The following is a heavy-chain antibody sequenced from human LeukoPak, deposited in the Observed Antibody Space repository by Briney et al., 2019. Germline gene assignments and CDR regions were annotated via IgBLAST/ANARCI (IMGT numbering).Heavy chain of an antibody. Sequence: SETLSLTCTVSGGSITSNHWSWVRQSPGKGLEWIGQVHHSGGTSYNPSLRSRVTISIDKSENQFSLKLNSVTAADTAVYYCARHGGHYQSDDWGQGTLVTVSS. CDR3: ARHGGHYQSDD. J-gene: IGHJ4*02. CDR1: GGSITSNH. V-gene: IGHV4-4*02. D-gene: IGHD2-21*01. CDR2: VHHSGGT.